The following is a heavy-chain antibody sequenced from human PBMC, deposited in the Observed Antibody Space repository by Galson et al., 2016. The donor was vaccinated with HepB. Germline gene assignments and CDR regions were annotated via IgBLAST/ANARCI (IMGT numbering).Heavy chain of an antibody. J-gene: IGHJ4*02. CDR3: AIIWGASGWFDY. CDR2: IFWSGST. D-gene: IGHD6-19*01. Sequence: SETLSLTCTVSGVSISRSTYYWGWIRQPPGKGLEWIGSIFWSGSTYYNPSLKSRVTISVDTSKDQFFLNLNSVTAADTAVYYCAIIWGASGWFDYWGQGTLVTVSS. CDR1: GVSISRSTYY. V-gene: IGHV4-39*01.